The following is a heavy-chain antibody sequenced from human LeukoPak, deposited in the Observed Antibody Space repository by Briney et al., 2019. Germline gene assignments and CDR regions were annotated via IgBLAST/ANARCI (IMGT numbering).Heavy chain of an antibody. V-gene: IGHV3-30*02. CDR3: AKDYDILTGAPDFDY. CDR1: GFTFSSYG. Sequence: GGSLRLSSAASGFTFSSYGMHWVRQAPGKGLEWVAFIRYDGSNKYYADSVKGRFTISRDNSKNTLYLQMNSLRAEDTAVYYCAKDYDILTGAPDFDYWGQGTLVTVSS. J-gene: IGHJ4*02. CDR2: IRYDGSNK. D-gene: IGHD3-9*01.